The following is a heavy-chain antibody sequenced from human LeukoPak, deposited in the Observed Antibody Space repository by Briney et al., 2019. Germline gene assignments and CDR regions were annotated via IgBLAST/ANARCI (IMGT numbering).Heavy chain of an antibody. CDR2: ISSSGGST. CDR1: GFTFSNYA. V-gene: IGHV3-23*01. CDR3: ATFGRWLQLRY. J-gene: IGHJ4*02. Sequence: GGSLRLSCAASGFTFSNYAMSWVRQAPGKGLEWVSAISSSGGSTYYADSVKGRFTISRDNSKNTLYLQMNSLRAEDTAVYYCATFGRWLQLRYWGQGTLVTVSS. D-gene: IGHD5-24*01.